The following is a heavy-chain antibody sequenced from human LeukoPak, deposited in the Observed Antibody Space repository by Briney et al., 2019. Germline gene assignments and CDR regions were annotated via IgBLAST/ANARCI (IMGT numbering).Heavy chain of an antibody. CDR1: GGTFSSYA. Sequence: GASVKVSCKASGGTFSSYAISWVRQAPGQGLEWMGRIIPIFGIANYAQKFQGRVTITADKSTSTAYMELSSLRSEDTAVYYCATLGYYYDSSGYLVPTNYYYYGMDVWGQGTTVIVSS. CDR3: ATLGYYYDSSGYLVPTNYYYYGMDV. V-gene: IGHV1-69*04. D-gene: IGHD3-22*01. CDR2: IIPIFGIA. J-gene: IGHJ6*02.